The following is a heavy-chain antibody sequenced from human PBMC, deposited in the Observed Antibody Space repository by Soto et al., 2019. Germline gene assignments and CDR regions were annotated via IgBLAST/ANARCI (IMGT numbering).Heavy chain of an antibody. CDR3: ARARRSGYYGGSFDP. V-gene: IGHV4-34*01. J-gene: IGHJ5*02. Sequence: SETLSLTCAVYGGSFSGYYWSWIRQPPGKGLEWIGEINHSGSTNYNPSLKSRVTISVDTSKNQFSLKLSSVTAADTAVYYCARARRSGYYGGSFDPWGQGTLVTVSS. CDR1: GGSFSGYY. CDR2: INHSGST. D-gene: IGHD3-22*01.